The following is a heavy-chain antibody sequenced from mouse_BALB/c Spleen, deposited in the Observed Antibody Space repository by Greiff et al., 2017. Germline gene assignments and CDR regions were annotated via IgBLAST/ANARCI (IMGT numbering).Heavy chain of an antibody. V-gene: IGHV1S127*01. CDR3: TLIHYYGYGFAY. CDR1: GYTFTSYW. CDR2: IDPSDSYT. D-gene: IGHD1-2*01. J-gene: IGHJ3*01. Sequence: VQLQQPGAELVKPGASVKMSCKASGYTFTSYWMHWVKQRPGQGLEWIGVIDPSDSYTSYNQKFKGKATLTVDTSSSTAYMQLSSLTSEDSAVYYCTLIHYYGYGFAYWGQGTLVTVSA.